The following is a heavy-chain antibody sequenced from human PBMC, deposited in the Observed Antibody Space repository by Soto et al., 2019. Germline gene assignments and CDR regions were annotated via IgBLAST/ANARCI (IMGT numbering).Heavy chain of an antibody. CDR2: TNAGNGNT. CDR3: ARSRYTGTYSGRFLDY. D-gene: IGHD1-26*01. J-gene: IGHJ4*02. Sequence: ASVKVSCKASGYTFTSYAIHWVRQAPGQRLEWMGWTNAGNGNTKYSQKFQGRFTISRDSSKNTLYLQMHSLRAEDTAMYFCARSRYTGTYSGRFLDYWGQGSLVTVSS. CDR1: GYTFTSYA. V-gene: IGHV1-3*01.